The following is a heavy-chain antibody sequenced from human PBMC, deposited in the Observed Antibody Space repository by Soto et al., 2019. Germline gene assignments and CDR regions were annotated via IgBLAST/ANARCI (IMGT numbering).Heavy chain of an antibody. D-gene: IGHD3-16*02. J-gene: IGHJ3*02. CDR2: FFSDVER. V-gene: IGHV2-26*03. Sequence: SGPTLVNPTETLTLTCTISGFSLSNGRMGVSWIRQPPGRALEWLAHFFSDVERSYSTSMQSRLTMSQDTSGTQVVLTMTNMDPVDTGTYFCAHLTITYGGVIGLDAFDTWGQGTLVTVSS. CDR3: AHLTITYGGVIGLDAFDT. CDR1: GFSLSNGRMG.